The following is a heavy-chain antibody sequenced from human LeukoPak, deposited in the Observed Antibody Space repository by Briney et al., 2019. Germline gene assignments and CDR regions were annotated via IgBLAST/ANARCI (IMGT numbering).Heavy chain of an antibody. V-gene: IGHV3-23*01. Sequence: GGSLRLSCAASGFIFTNYFMSWVRQAPGKGLEWVSAISGSGGSTYYADSVKGRFTISRDNSKNALYLQMNSLRAEDTAVYYCAKTQDSYYDFWSGYSTRFDYWGQGTLVTVSS. CDR2: ISGSGGST. CDR3: AKTQDSYYDFWSGYSTRFDY. J-gene: IGHJ4*02. CDR1: GFIFTNYF. D-gene: IGHD3-3*01.